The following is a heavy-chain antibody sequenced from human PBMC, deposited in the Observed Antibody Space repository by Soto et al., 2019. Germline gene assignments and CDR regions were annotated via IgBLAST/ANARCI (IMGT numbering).Heavy chain of an antibody. CDR1: GYSFTSYW. CDR3: ARLPDSSGYYSYYFDY. D-gene: IGHD3-22*01. CDR2: IYPGDSDT. Sequence: GESLKISCKGSGYSFTSYWIGWVRQMPGKGLEWMGIIYPGDSDTRYSPSFQGQVTISADKSISTAYLQWSSLKASDTAMYYCARLPDSSGYYSYYFDYWGQGTLVTVSS. V-gene: IGHV5-51*01. J-gene: IGHJ4*02.